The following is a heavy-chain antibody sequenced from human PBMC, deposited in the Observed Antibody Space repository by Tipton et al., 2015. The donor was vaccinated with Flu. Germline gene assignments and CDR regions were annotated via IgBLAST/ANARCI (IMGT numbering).Heavy chain of an antibody. CDR3: ARDIGTV. J-gene: IGHJ4*02. CDR2: IYSSGST. Sequence: TLSLSCTVSGGSISSGSDYWSWIRQPATKGLEWIGRIYSSGSTNYNPSLKSRVTISVDTSKNQFSLKLSSVTAADTAVYYCARDIGTVWGQGTLVTVSS. D-gene: IGHD4-17*01. V-gene: IGHV4-61*02. CDR1: GGSISSGSDY.